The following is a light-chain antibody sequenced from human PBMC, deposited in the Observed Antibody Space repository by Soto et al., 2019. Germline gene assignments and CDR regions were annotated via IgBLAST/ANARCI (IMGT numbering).Light chain of an antibody. V-gene: IGKV3-11*01. J-gene: IGKJ5*01. Sequence: EIVLTQSPATLSVCPGERATLSCRASQSLSSNLAWYQQKPGQAPRILIFAASNRATGIPARFSGSGSGTDFTLTISSLEPEDFAVYYCQQRSNWPPITFGQGTRLEIK. CDR1: QSLSSN. CDR2: AAS. CDR3: QQRSNWPPIT.